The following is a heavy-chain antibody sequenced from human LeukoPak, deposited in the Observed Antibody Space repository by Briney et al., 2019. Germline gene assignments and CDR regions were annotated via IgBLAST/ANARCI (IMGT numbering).Heavy chain of an antibody. D-gene: IGHD3-16*01. J-gene: IGHJ4*02. V-gene: IGHV1-18*01. CDR3: ASVLPRLSWGEFDY. CDR2: ISAYSANT. CDR1: GYTFTTYG. Sequence: ASVKVSCKASGYTFTTYGISWVRQAPGQGLEWMGWISAYSANTNYIQSLQGRVTISTGTSTSTAYMELRSLRSDDTGVYYCASVLPRLSWGEFDYWGQGTLVTVSS.